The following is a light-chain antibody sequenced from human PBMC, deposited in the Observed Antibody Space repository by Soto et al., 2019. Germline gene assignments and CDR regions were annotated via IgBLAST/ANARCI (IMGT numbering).Light chain of an antibody. V-gene: IGKV3-15*01. CDR1: QGVSSL. Sequence: VLTQSPATLSVSPGERATLSCRASQGVSSLLAWYQQKPRQAPRLLIYDTSTRATGVPARFSGSGSGTDFTLTISSLQSADSAVYYCQQYSNWPPFTFGQGTRLEIK. CDR2: DTS. CDR3: QQYSNWPPFT. J-gene: IGKJ5*01.